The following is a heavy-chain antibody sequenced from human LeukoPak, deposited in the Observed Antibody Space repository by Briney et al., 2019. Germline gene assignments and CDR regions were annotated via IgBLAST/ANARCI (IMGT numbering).Heavy chain of an antibody. Sequence: KPSETLSLTCTVSGGSISSSSYYWGWIRQPPGKGLEWIGSIYYSGSTYYNPSLKSRVTISVDTSKNQFSLKLSSVTAADTAVYYCARGLSGGTEENWGQGTLVTVSS. J-gene: IGHJ4*02. CDR2: IYYSGST. V-gene: IGHV4-39*07. CDR1: GGSISSSSYY. CDR3: ARGLSGGTEEN. D-gene: IGHD1-7*01.